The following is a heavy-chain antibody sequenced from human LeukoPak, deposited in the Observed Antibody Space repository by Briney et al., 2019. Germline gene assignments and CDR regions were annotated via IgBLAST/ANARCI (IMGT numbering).Heavy chain of an antibody. CDR2: IRYDGSNK. J-gene: IGHJ5*02. V-gene: IGHV3-30*02. CDR3: AKDGFGELLPFDP. D-gene: IGHD3-10*01. CDR1: GFTFSSYG. Sequence: GGSLRLSCAASGFTFSSYGMHWVRQAPGKGLEWVAFIRYDGSNKHYADSVKGRFTISRDNSKNTLYLQMNSLRAEDTAVYYCAKDGFGELLPFDPWGQGTLVTVSS.